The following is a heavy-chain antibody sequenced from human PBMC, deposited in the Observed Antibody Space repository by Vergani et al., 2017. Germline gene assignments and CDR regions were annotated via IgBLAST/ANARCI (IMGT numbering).Heavy chain of an antibody. Sequence: QVQLVQSGAEVKKPGASVKVSCKASGYTFTSYDINWVRQATGQGLEWMGWMNPNSGNTGYAQKFQGRVTMTRNTSRSTAYMELSSLRSEDTAVYYCARDDGIAVAAGQDYYYGMDVWGQGTTVTVSS. CDR1: GYTFTSYD. D-gene: IGHD6-19*01. J-gene: IGHJ6*02. CDR2: MNPNSGNT. CDR3: ARDDGIAVAAGQDYYYGMDV. V-gene: IGHV1-8*01.